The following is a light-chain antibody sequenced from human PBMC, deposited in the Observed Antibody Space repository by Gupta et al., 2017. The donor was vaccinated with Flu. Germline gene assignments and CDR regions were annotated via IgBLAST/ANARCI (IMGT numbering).Light chain of an antibody. V-gene: IGKV1-5*03. Sequence: DIQMTQSPSTLSASVGDRVTITCRASQSISSWLAWYQQKPGKAPKLLIYKASSIESGVPSRFSGSGSGTEFTLTISSLQPDDFATYYCQQYNSYPYSFGQGTKLEIK. CDR2: KAS. J-gene: IGKJ2*03. CDR1: QSISSW. CDR3: QQYNSYPYS.